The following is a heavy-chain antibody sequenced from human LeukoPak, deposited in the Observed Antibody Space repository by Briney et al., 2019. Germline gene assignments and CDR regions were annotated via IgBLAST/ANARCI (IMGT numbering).Heavy chain of an antibody. CDR3: WSGWNYYGAAFDF. CDR2: INWNGGST. V-gene: IGHV3-20*04. CDR1: GFTFDDYG. J-gene: IGHJ4*02. Sequence: GGSLRLSCAASGFTFDDYGMSWVRHAPGKGLEWVSGINWNGGSTAYADSVKGRFTISRDNAKNSLYLQMNSLRAEDTALYYWWSGWNYYGAAFDFWGQGTLVTVSS. D-gene: IGHD1-7*01.